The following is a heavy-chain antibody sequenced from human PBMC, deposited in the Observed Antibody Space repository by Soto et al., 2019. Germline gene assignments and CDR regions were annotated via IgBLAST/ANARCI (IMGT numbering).Heavy chain of an antibody. J-gene: IGHJ5*02. CDR1: GFTFSSYG. Sequence: GGSLRLSCAASGFTFSSYGMHWVRQAPGKGLEWVAVIWYDGSNKYYADSVKGRFTISRDNSKNTLYLDINSLRAEDTAVYYCAKSLDINWKNWFDPWGQGTLVTVSS. D-gene: IGHD1-1*01. CDR3: AKSLDINWKNWFDP. V-gene: IGHV3-33*06. CDR2: IWYDGSNK.